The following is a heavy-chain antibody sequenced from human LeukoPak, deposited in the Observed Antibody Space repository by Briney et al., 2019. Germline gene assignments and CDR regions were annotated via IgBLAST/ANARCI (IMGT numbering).Heavy chain of an antibody. CDR3: ARGPPIQLWPRYYYSYYGMDV. Sequence: ASVKVSCKASGYTFTSYAINWVRQAPGQGLEWMGWINPNCGNTGYAQKFQGRVTMTRNTSISTAYMELRSLRSEDTAVYYCARGPPIQLWPRYYYSYYGMDVWGQGTTVTVSS. V-gene: IGHV1-8*02. J-gene: IGHJ6*02. D-gene: IGHD5-18*01. CDR1: GYTFTSYA. CDR2: INPNCGNT.